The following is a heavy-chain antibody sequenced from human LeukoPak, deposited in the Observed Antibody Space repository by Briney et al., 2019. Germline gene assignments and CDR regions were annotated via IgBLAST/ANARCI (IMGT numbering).Heavy chain of an antibody. Sequence: GGSLRLSCAASGFTFSSYEMNWVRQAPGKGLEWVSSISSSSSYIYYADSVKGRFTISRDNAKNSLYLQMNSLRAEDTAVYYCARGGSYHNWFDPWGQGTLVTVSS. CDR2: ISSSSSYI. J-gene: IGHJ5*02. CDR3: ARGGSYHNWFDP. D-gene: IGHD1-26*01. V-gene: IGHV3-21*01. CDR1: GFTFSSYE.